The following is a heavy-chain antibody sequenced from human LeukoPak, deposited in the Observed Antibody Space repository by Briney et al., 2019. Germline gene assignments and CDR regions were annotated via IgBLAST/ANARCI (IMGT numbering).Heavy chain of an antibody. CDR3: ARHLSSITSCPNY. CDR1: GYSFASYW. Sequence: GESLKISCKGSGYSFASYWIAWVRQMPGKGLEWMGVIYPGNSDITYSPSFQGQVTISADKSVRTAYLHWSSLKASDTAIYYCARHLSSITSCPNYWGQGTLVTVST. J-gene: IGHJ4*02. D-gene: IGHD2-2*01. V-gene: IGHV5-51*01. CDR2: IYPGNSDI.